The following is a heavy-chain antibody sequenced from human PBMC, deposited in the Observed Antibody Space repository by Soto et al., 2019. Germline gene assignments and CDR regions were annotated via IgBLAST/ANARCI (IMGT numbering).Heavy chain of an antibody. CDR2: ISHDGNSH. CDR3: VKAQERSAQYFAVVITAFDF. V-gene: IGHV3-30*18. CDR1: GFSLSNYG. J-gene: IGHJ3*01. Sequence: QVHLVESGGGVVQPGRSLRLSCEGSGFSLSNYGIHWVRQAPGKGLEWVAVISHDGNSHHLADSVRGRFTISRDNSKNTVFLHMTSLRSEDSAVYHCVKAQERSAQYFAVVITAFDFWGQGTMVTVSS. D-gene: IGHD3-22*01.